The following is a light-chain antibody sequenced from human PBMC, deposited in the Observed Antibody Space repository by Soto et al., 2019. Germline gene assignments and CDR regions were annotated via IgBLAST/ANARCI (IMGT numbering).Light chain of an antibody. CDR2: EAT. Sequence: QSALTQPASVSGSPGQSISISCTGTSSDVGSHNLVSWYQQYPGTAPRLLIYEATKRPPGVSSRFSGSKSGNTASLTISGLQTEDEADYYCCSYAGTNTVVFGGGTKVTVL. CDR1: SSDVGSHNL. V-gene: IGLV2-23*01. J-gene: IGLJ6*01. CDR3: CSYAGTNTVV.